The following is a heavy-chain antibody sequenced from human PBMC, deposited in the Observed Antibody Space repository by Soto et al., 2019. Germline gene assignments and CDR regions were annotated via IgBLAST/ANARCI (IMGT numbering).Heavy chain of an antibody. V-gene: IGHV3-30*18. Sequence: PGGSLRLSCAASGFTFSSYGMHWVRQAPGKGLEWVAVISYDGSNKYYADSVKGRFTISRDDSKNTLYLQMNSLRAEDTAVYYCAKAVYYDXWSGYFPRTYYYYGMDVWGQGTTVTVSS. CDR3: AKAVYYDXWSGYFPRTYYYYGMDV. CDR1: GFTFSSYG. D-gene: IGHD3-3*01. J-gene: IGHJ6*02. CDR2: ISYDGSNK.